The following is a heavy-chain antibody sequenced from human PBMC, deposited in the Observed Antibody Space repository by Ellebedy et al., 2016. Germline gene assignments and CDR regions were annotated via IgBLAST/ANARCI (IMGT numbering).Heavy chain of an antibody. J-gene: IGHJ5*02. CDR3: ARRGLLVYNWFDP. CDR2: INHSGST. D-gene: IGHD3-10*01. V-gene: IGHV4-34*01. Sequence: SETLSLTCAVYGGSFSGYYWSWIRQPPGKGLEWIGEINHSGSTNYNPSLKSRVTISVDTSKNQFSLELSSVTAADTAVYYCARRGLLVYNWFDPWGQGTLVTVSS. CDR1: GGSFSGYY.